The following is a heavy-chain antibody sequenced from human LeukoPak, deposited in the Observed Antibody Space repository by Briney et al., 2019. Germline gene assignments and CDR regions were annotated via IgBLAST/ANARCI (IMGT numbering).Heavy chain of an antibody. J-gene: IGHJ5*02. D-gene: IGHD4-17*01. V-gene: IGHV1-8*01. CDR3: ARVSLDYGDYPNWFDP. Sequence: ASVKVSCEASGYTFTSYDINWVRQATGQGLEWMGWMNPNSGNTGYAQKFQGRVTMTRNTSISTAYMELSSLRSEDTAVYYCARVSLDYGDYPNWFDPWGQGTLVTVSS. CDR1: GYTFTSYD. CDR2: MNPNSGNT.